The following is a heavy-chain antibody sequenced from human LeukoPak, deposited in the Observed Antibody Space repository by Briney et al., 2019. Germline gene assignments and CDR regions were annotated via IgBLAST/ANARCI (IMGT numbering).Heavy chain of an antibody. CDR3: AREGGYDSFWFDP. CDR1: GGSISSGDYY. CDR2: IYYSGST. J-gene: IGHJ5*02. Sequence: SETLSLTCTVSGGSISSGDYYWSWIRQPPGKGLEWIGYIYYSGSTYYNPSLKSRVTMSVDTSKNQFSLKLSSVTAADTAVYYCAREGGYDSFWFDPWGQGTLVTVSS. V-gene: IGHV4-30-4*01. D-gene: IGHD5-12*01.